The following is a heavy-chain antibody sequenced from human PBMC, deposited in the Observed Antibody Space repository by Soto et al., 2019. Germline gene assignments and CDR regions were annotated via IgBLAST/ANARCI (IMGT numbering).Heavy chain of an antibody. V-gene: IGHV3-23*01. CDR2: ISAIGDST. CDR3: ATVGPYSPRWDF. D-gene: IGHD2-15*01. J-gene: IGHJ3*01. CDR1: EFAFSTFG. Sequence: EVQVLESGGGLVQPGGSLRLSCVFSEFAFSTFGMSWVRQAPGKGLESVSSISAIGDSTYHADSVKGRFSISRDNSRNSLYLQMNNLRAEDTAVYYWATVGPYSPRWDFWGQGTVVTVSS.